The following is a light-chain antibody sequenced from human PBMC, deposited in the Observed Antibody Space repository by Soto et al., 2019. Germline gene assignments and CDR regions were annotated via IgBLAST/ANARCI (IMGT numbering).Light chain of an antibody. CDR2: AAS. CDR3: QQYGSSLIT. J-gene: IGKJ5*01. Sequence: EIVLTQSPGTLSLSPGERATLSCRASQSVSSSYLAWYQQKPGQAPRLLIYAASSRATGIPDRFSGSGSGTDFTLTISRLEPEDFAFYYCQQYGSSLITFGQGTRLEIK. V-gene: IGKV3-20*01. CDR1: QSVSSSY.